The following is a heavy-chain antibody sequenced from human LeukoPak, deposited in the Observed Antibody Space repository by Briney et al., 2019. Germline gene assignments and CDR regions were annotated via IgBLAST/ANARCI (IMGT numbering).Heavy chain of an antibody. CDR3: ARWLEVTKYYYYGMDV. CDR2: MNPNSGNT. D-gene: IGHD4-17*01. Sequence: GASVRVSCKASGYTFTSYDINWVRQATGQGLEWMGWMNPNSGNTGYAQKFQGRVTMTRNTSISTAYMELSSLRSEDTAVYYCARWLEVTKYYYYGMDVWGQGTTVTVSS. CDR1: GYTFTSYD. V-gene: IGHV1-8*01. J-gene: IGHJ6*02.